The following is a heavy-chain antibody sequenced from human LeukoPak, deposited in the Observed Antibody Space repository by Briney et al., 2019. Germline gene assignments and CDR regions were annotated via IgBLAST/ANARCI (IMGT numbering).Heavy chain of an antibody. J-gene: IGHJ4*02. V-gene: IGHV1-2*02. Sequence: SSVNVSCKASVYTFTGHYMNWVRLAPGQGLEWMGWINPTGGTTYAQKFQDRLTMTRDTSINTAYMELSGLRSDDTAVYYCARDLGWSSSHWGQGTLVTVSS. D-gene: IGHD6-6*01. CDR3: ARDLGWSSSH. CDR1: VYTFTGHY. CDR2: INPTGGT.